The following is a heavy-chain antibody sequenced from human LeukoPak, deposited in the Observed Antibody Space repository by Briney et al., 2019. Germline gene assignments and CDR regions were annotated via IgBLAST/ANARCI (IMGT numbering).Heavy chain of an antibody. CDR3: AISYDDYGDY. CDR2: INHSGST. Sequence: PSETQSLTCAVYGESFSSYYWSWIRQSPGKGLEYIGEINHSGSTNYNPSLKSRVTISVDTSKNQFSLKMTSVTAADTAVYYCAISYDDYGDYGGQGTRVTVSS. D-gene: IGHD4-17*01. V-gene: IGHV4-34*01. CDR1: GESFSSYY. J-gene: IGHJ4*02.